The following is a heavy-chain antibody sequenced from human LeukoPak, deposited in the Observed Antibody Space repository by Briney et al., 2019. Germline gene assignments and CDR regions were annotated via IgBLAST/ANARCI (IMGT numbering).Heavy chain of an antibody. CDR3: GRSLRGAYLGALDY. Sequence: SQTLSLTCAISGDSVSNYSAAWEWIRQSPSRGLEWLGRTYYRSRWYTDYAPPVRSRVTISADTSKNQFSLQLNSVSPEDTAMYYCGRSLRGAYLGALDYWGQGTLVTASS. CDR2: TYYRSRWYT. CDR1: GDSVSNYSAA. J-gene: IGHJ4*02. V-gene: IGHV6-1*01. D-gene: IGHD7-27*01.